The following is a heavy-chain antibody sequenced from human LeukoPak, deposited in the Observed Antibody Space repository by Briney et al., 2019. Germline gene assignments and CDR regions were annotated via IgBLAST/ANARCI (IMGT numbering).Heavy chain of an antibody. Sequence: AASVKVSCKASGYTFSDYSMHWVRQAPGQGLEWMGWINPKSGGTNYAQKFQGRVTMTRDTSTSTVYMELSSLRSEDTAMCYCARALPTTVTNPFFDYWGQGTLVTVSS. J-gene: IGHJ4*02. D-gene: IGHD4-11*01. V-gene: IGHV1-2*02. CDR2: INPKSGGT. CDR1: GYTFSDYS. CDR3: ARALPTTVTNPFFDY.